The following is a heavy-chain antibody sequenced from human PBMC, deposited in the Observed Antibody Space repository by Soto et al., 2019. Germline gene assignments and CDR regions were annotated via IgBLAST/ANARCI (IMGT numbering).Heavy chain of an antibody. J-gene: IGHJ4*02. CDR3: ASSSRSCHGGLCYFYY. D-gene: IGHD2-2*01. Sequence: EVQLVESGGGLVQPGGSLRLSCAASGFTFSDHYMDWVRQAPGKGLEWVGRIRNKASSYTTEYAASVKGRFTISRDDSKNSLYLQMNSLRTEDTAVYYCASSSRSCHGGLCYFYYWGQGTLVTVSS. V-gene: IGHV3-72*01. CDR1: GFTFSDHY. CDR2: IRNKASSYTT.